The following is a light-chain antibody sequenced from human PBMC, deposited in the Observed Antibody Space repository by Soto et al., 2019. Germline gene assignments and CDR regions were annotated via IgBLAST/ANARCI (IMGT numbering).Light chain of an antibody. J-gene: IGLJ3*02. Sequence: QSVLTQPASVSGSPGQSITISCTGTSSDIGSYNYVSWYQQHPGKAPKLMIYEVSNRPSGVSNRFSGSKSGNTASLTISGLQAEDEADYYCSSYTSSNALWVFGGGTKVTVL. CDR2: EVS. CDR1: SSDIGSYNY. CDR3: SSYTSSNALWV. V-gene: IGLV2-14*01.